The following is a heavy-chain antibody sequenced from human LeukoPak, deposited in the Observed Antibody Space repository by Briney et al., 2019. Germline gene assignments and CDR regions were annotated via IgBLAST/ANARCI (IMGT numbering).Heavy chain of an antibody. D-gene: IGHD6-13*01. CDR3: ARLSYSRGAFDI. CDR2: IYHSGST. V-gene: IGHV4-38-2*01. CDR1: GYSISSSYY. J-gene: IGHJ3*02. Sequence: SETLSLTCAVSGYSISSSYYWGWIRPPPGKGLEWIGSIYHSGSTYYNPSLKSRVTISVDTSKNHFSLNLCSVTAADTAVYYCARLSYSRGAFDIWGQGTMVTVSS.